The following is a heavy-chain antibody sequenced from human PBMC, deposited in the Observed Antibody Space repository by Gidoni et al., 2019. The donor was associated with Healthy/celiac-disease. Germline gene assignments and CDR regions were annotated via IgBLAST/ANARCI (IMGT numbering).Heavy chain of an antibody. CDR3: ARDLRIYGFGY. CDR2: IYSDGST. D-gene: IGHD3-10*01. Sequence: DVQLVGSGGGLVQPGGSVRLSCAASGFTVSSNYMSWVRQAPGKVLEWVSVIYSDGSTYYADSVKGRFTISRDNSKNTLYLQMNSLRAEDTAVYYCARDLRIYGFGYWGQGTLVTVSS. J-gene: IGHJ4*02. V-gene: IGHV3-66*02. CDR1: GFTVSSNY.